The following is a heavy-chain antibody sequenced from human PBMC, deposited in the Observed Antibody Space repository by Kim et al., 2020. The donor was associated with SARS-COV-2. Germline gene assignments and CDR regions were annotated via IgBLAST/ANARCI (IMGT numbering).Heavy chain of an antibody. CDR1: GFTVSSNY. Sequence: GGSLRLSCAASGFTVSSNYMSWVRQAPGKGLEWVSVIYSGGSTYYADSVKGRFTISRDNSKNTLYLQMNSLRAEDAAVYYCAREAVTMVHYYYGMDVWGQGTTVTVSS. CDR2: IYSGGST. D-gene: IGHD4-17*01. CDR3: AREAVTMVHYYYGMDV. J-gene: IGHJ6*02. V-gene: IGHV3-66*01.